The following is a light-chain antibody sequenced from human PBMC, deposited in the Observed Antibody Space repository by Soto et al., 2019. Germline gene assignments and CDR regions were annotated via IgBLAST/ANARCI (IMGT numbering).Light chain of an antibody. CDR1: QSISNS. V-gene: IGKV1-39*01. CDR2: ASC. CDR3: QQSHSIPFT. Sequence: DIQMTQSPSSLSASVGDRVTITCRATQSISNSLNWYQHKPGEAPKLLMYASCTLQSGVAARFRCGAYRTDFTLTISSLQPEDFATYFCQQSHSIPFTFGPGTKVDIE. J-gene: IGKJ3*01.